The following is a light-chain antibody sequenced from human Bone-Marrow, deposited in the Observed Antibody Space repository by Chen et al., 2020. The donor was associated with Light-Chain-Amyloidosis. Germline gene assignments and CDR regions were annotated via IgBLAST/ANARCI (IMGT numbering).Light chain of an antibody. Sequence: SYVLTQPSSVSVAPGQTATIACGGNNIGSTSVHWYQQTPGQALLLVGYDDSDRPSWIPERLSGSNSGNTATLTISRVEAGDAADYSCQVWDRSSDRPVFGGGTKLTVL. CDR3: QVWDRSSDRPV. V-gene: IGLV3-21*02. CDR2: DDS. J-gene: IGLJ3*02. CDR1: NIGSTS.